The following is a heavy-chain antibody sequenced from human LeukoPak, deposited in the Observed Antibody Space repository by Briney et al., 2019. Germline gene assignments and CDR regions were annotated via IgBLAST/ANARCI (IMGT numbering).Heavy chain of an antibody. D-gene: IGHD4-17*01. CDR3: ARLYRDVTTFDY. V-gene: IGHV3-23*01. J-gene: IGHJ4*02. CDR2: ISGSGGST. Sequence: PGGTLRLSCAASGFTFSSYGMSWVRQAPGKGLEWVSAISGSGGSTYYADSVKGRFTISRDNVQNSLYLQMNSLRAEDTAVYYCARLYRDVTTFDYWGQGTLVTVSS. CDR1: GFTFSSYG.